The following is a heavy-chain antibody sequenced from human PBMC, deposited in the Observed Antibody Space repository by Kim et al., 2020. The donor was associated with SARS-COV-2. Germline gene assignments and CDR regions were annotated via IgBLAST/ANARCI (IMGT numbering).Heavy chain of an antibody. CDR3: ARASALIFGITIMLDS. J-gene: IGHJ5*01. Sequence: VSVKSRITINSDTSKNLFSLQLNSVTPEDTAVYYCARASALIFGITIMLDSWGQGTLVAVSS. V-gene: IGHV6-1*01. D-gene: IGHD3-3*01.